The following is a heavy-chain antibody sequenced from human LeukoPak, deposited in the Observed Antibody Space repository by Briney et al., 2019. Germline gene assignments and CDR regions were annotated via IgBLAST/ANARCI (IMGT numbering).Heavy chain of an antibody. V-gene: IGHV1-69*04. CDR2: IIPILGIA. D-gene: IGHD2-2*01. CDR3: ATSLRYCSSTSCWPGY. Sequence: SVKVSCKGSGGTFSSYAISWVRQAPGQGLEWMGRIIPILGIANYAQKFQGRVTITADKSTSTAYMELSSLRSEDTAVYYCATSLRYCSSTSCWPGYWGQGTLVTVSS. CDR1: GGTFSSYA. J-gene: IGHJ4*02.